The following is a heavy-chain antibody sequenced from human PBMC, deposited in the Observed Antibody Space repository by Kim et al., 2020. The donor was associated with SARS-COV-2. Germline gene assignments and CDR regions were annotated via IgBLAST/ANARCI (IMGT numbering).Heavy chain of an antibody. CDR3: ARVSAMVTYYYYGMDV. Sequence: KFKGRVTITADESTSTASMELSSLRSEDTAVYYCARVSAMVTYYYYGMDVWGQGTTVTVSS. V-gene: IGHV1-69*01. D-gene: IGHD5-18*01. J-gene: IGHJ6*02.